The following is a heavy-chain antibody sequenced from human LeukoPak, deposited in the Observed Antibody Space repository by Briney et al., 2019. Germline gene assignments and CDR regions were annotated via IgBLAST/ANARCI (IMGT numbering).Heavy chain of an antibody. CDR2: ISGYNGHT. J-gene: IGHJ4*02. Sequence: ASVKVSCKASGYTFTSYGISWVGQAPGQGLEWMGWISGYNGHTNYAQKLQGRVTMTTDTSTTTAYMELRSLRSDDTAVYYCARARDLYTSFDYWGQGTLVTVSS. V-gene: IGHV1-18*01. D-gene: IGHD3-16*01. CDR3: ARARDLYTSFDY. CDR1: GYTFTSYG.